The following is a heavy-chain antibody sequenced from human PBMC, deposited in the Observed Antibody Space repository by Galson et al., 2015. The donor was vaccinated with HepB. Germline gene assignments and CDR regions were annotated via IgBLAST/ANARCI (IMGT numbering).Heavy chain of an antibody. CDR2: ITAYNGNT. D-gene: IGHD6-25*01. Sequence: SVKVSCKASGYTFTTYGISWARQAPGQGLEWMGWITAYNGNTNYAQNLQGRVTMTTDTSTSTAYMELRSLRSDDTAVYYCAREGWTTAVGGYMDVWGKGTTVTVSS. CDR3: AREGWTTAVGGYMDV. J-gene: IGHJ6*03. CDR1: GYTFTTYG. V-gene: IGHV1-18*01.